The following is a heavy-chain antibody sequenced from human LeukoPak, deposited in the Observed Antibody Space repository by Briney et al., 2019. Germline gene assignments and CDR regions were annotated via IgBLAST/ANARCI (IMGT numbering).Heavy chain of an antibody. J-gene: IGHJ5*02. CDR3: ARGRMGSVSFDA. V-gene: IGHV5-51*01. Sequence: GESLKISSKDSAYSSTKNWIGCVRQVPGKGLEWMGIIYPADSDTRYSPSSQGQVTISADKSISTAYLQWSSLKASETDIYYCARGRMGSVSFDAWGQGTLVTVSS. CDR2: IYPADSDT. CDR1: AYSSTKNW. D-gene: IGHD3-10*01.